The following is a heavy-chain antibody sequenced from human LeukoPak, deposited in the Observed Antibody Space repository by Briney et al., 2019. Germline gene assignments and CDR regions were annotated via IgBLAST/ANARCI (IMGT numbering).Heavy chain of an antibody. Sequence: GSLRLSCAASGFTFSNAWMSWVRQAPGKGLEWVGRIKSKTDGGTTDYAAPVKGRFTISRDDSKNTLYLQMNSLKTEDTAVYYCTRQAPRTIFGVVESTDVWGKGTTVTVSS. CDR3: TRQAPRTIFGVVESTDV. D-gene: IGHD3-3*01. CDR1: GFTFSNAW. J-gene: IGHJ6*04. V-gene: IGHV3-15*01. CDR2: IKSKTDGGTT.